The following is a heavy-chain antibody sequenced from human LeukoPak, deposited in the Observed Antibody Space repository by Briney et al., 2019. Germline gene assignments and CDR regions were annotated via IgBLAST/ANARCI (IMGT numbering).Heavy chain of an antibody. CDR2: ISYSGST. Sequence: SETLSLTCTVSGGSISSYYWSWVRQPPGKGLEWMGVISYSGSTNYYPYLKSRVTISVDTAKNQIFLKLSSVTAADTAVYYCARESGYSYAPFDYWGQGTLVTVSS. CDR3: ARESGYSYAPFDY. V-gene: IGHV4-59*01. J-gene: IGHJ4*02. CDR1: GGSISSYY. D-gene: IGHD5-18*01.